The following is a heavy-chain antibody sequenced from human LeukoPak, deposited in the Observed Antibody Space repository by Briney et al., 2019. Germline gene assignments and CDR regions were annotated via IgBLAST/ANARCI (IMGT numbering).Heavy chain of an antibody. V-gene: IGHV3-23*01. J-gene: IGHJ4*02. CDR2: ISGSGGST. Sequence: GGSLRLSCAASGFTFSNYAMTWVRQGPGKGLEWVSAISGSGGSTYYADSVKGRFTISRDNPKNTLYLQMNSLRAEDTAVYYCAKDYYGSGSWGQGALVTVSS. CDR1: GFTFSNYA. CDR3: AKDYYGSGS. D-gene: IGHD3-10*01.